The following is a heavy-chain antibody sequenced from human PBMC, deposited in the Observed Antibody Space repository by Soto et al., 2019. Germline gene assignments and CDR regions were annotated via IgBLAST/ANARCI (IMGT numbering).Heavy chain of an antibody. D-gene: IGHD6-6*01. J-gene: IGHJ6*03. CDR1: GYTFTSYD. V-gene: IGHV1-69*04. Sequence: SVKVSCKASGYTFTSYDIYWVRQATGQGLEWMGRIIPILGIANYAQKFQGRVTITADKSTSTAYMELSSLRSEDTAVYYCASRQNYYYYMDVWGKGTTVTVSS. CDR2: IIPILGIA. CDR3: ASRQNYYYYMDV.